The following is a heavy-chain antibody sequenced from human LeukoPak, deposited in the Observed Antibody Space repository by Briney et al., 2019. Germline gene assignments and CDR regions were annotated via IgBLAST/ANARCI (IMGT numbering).Heavy chain of an antibody. CDR2: IYSGGST. D-gene: IGHD5-12*01. V-gene: IGHV3-53*01. CDR1: GFTVSSNY. CDR3: ARDPEFGYSGYDRDWFDP. Sequence: GGSLRLSCAASGFTVSSNYMSWVRQAPGKGLEWVSVIYSGGSTYYADSVKGRFTISRDNSKNTLYLQMNSLRAEDTAVYYCARDPEFGYSGYDRDWFDPWGQGTLVTVSS. J-gene: IGHJ5*02.